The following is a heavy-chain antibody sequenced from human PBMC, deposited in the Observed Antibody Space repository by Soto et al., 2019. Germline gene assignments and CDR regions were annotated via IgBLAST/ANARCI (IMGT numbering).Heavy chain of an antibody. J-gene: IGHJ6*02. D-gene: IGHD6-6*01. Sequence: QVQPQESGPGLVKPSETLSLTCTVSGGSVSSGSYFWSWIRQPPGKGLEWIGYIYYSGSTNYNPSLKSRVTISVDTSKNQFSLKLSSVTAADTAVYYCARDYSSSSNYYYYYGMDVWGQGTTVTVSS. CDR1: GGSVSSGSYF. CDR2: IYYSGST. V-gene: IGHV4-61*01. CDR3: ARDYSSSSNYYYYYGMDV.